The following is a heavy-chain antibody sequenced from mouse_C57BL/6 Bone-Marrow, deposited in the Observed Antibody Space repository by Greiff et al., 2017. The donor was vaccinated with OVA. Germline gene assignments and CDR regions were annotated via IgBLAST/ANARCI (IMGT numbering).Heavy chain of an antibody. CDR1: GYAFSSSW. CDR3: ASGVIHWYFDV. V-gene: IGHV1-82*01. CDR2: IYPGDGDT. Sequence: QVQLKQSGPELVKPGASVKISCKASGYAFSSSWMNWVKQRPGKGLEWIGRIYPGDGDTNYNGKFKGKATLTADKSSSTAYMQLSSLTSEDSAVYVCASGVIHWYFDVWGTGTTVTVSS. J-gene: IGHJ1*03.